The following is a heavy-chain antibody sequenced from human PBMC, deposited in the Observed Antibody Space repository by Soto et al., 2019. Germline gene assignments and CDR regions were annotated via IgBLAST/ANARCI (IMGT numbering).Heavy chain of an antibody. Sequence: SETLSLTCTVSGGSIISYYWSWIRQPPGKGLEWIGYIYYSGSTNYNPSLKSRVTISVDTSKNQFSLKLSSVTAADTAVYYCARVKAGVVYWGQGTLVTVSS. CDR2: IYYSGST. J-gene: IGHJ4*02. V-gene: IGHV4-59*08. CDR1: GGSIISYY. D-gene: IGHD6-13*01. CDR3: ARVKAGVVY.